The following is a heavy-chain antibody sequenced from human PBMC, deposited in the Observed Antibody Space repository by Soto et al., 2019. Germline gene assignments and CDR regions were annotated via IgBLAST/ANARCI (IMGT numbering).Heavy chain of an antibody. J-gene: IGHJ3*02. Sequence: GESLKISCKGSGYSFTSYWIGWVRQMPGKGLEWMGIIYPGDSDTRYSPSFQGQVTISADKSISTAYLQWSSLKAPDTAMYYCARRSSCGYYCFDIWGQGTMVTVSS. CDR3: ARRSSCGYYCFDI. V-gene: IGHV5-51*01. CDR1: GYSFTSYW. CDR2: IYPGDSDT. D-gene: IGHD3-3*01.